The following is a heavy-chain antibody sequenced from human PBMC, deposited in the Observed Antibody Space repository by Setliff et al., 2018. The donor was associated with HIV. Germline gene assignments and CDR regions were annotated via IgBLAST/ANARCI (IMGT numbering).Heavy chain of an antibody. J-gene: IGHJ4*02. CDR1: DDSFSNYD. CDR2: ISSSGTT. D-gene: IGHD2-15*01. CDR3: ARLGRAIDDGGSSLRLDF. Sequence: KPSETLSLTCDVSDDSFSNYDWNWIRQPPGKALQWIGYISSSGTTNYNPSLRSRVTISIETSNTRFFLWLRSVTAADTATYFCARLGRAIDDGGSSLRLDFWGQGMLVTVAS. V-gene: IGHV4-4*09.